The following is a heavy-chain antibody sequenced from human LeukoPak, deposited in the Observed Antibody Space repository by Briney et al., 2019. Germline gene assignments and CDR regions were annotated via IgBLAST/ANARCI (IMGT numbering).Heavy chain of an antibody. CDR2: VKSDGSNP. D-gene: IGHD3-10*01. CDR3: ARDIVSGSGSLDY. V-gene: IGHV3-74*01. J-gene: IGHJ4*02. CDR1: RFTFSNYW. Sequence: GGSLRLSCEASRFTFSNYWMHWVRQAPGKGLVWVSRVKSDGSNPSYADSVKGRLTISRDNAENMLYLQMNTLGAEDTAVYYCARDIVSGSGSLDYWGQGTLVTVSS.